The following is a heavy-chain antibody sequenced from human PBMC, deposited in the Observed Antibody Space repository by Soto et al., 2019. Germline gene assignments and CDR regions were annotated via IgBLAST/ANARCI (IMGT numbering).Heavy chain of an antibody. V-gene: IGHV4-4*02. CDR3: ARGDYLYYYGMDV. CDR1: GGSININNW. J-gene: IGHJ6*02. D-gene: IGHD4-17*01. Sequence: QVQLQESGPGLVKPSGTLSLTCAVSGGSININNWWTWVRQPPGKGLEWIGEIYYNGNTNYNPSLXXRXXISVDKSKSQFSLMLTSVTAADTAFDYCARGDYLYYYGMDVWGQGTTVTVSS. CDR2: IYYNGNT.